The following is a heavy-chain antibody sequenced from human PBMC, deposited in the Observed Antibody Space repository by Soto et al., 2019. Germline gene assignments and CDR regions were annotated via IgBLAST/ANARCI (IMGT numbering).Heavy chain of an antibody. CDR3: ARDRPIAVAREYYYYGMDV. Sequence: GASVKVSCKASGYTFTSYGISWVRQAPGQGLEWMGWISAYNGNTNYAQKLQGRVTMTTDTSTSTAYMELRSLRSDDTAVYYCARDRPIAVAREYYYYGMDVWGQGTTVTVSS. CDR1: GYTFTSYG. CDR2: ISAYNGNT. D-gene: IGHD6-19*01. V-gene: IGHV1-18*04. J-gene: IGHJ6*02.